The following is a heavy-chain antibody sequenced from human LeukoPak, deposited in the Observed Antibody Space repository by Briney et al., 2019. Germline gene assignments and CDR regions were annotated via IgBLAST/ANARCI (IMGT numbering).Heavy chain of an antibody. CDR2: IYYSGST. J-gene: IGHJ4*02. CDR1: GGSISSYY. V-gene: IGHV4-59*01. CDR3: ARMGMAARAYYFDY. D-gene: IGHD6-13*01. Sequence: PSETLSLTCTVSGGSISSYYWSWIRQPPGKGLEWIGYIYYSGSTNYNPSLKSRVTISVDTSKNQFSLKLSSVTAADTAVYYCARMGMAARAYYFDYWGQGTLVTVSS.